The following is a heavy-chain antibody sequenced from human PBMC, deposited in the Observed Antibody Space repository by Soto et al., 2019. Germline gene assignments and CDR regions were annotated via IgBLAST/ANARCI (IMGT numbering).Heavy chain of an antibody. CDR2: IIPIFGTA. Sequence: SVKVSCKASGGTFSSYAISWVRQAPGQGLEWMGGIIPIFGTANYAQRFQGRVTITADESTSTAYMELSSLRSEDTAVYYCARHLGGHYYDSSGPRYYGMDVWGQGTTVTVSS. CDR3: ARHLGGHYYDSSGPRYYGMDV. V-gene: IGHV1-69*13. D-gene: IGHD3-22*01. CDR1: GGTFSSYA. J-gene: IGHJ6*02.